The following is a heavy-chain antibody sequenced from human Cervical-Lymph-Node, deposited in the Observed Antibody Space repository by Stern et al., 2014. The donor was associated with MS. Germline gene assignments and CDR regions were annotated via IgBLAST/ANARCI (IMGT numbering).Heavy chain of an antibody. D-gene: IGHD3-10*01. J-gene: IGHJ5*02. Sequence: VQLVQSGAEVRKAGSSVKVSCKASGDTLDNYAISWVRQAPGHGLEGMGGIIPDFGSTEYNPKFQGRVTITADKSTSTAYMELTGLRSEDTAVYHCARDQGDYSSESSYSWFDPWGQGTLVTVSS. CDR3: ARDQGDYSSESSYSWFDP. V-gene: IGHV1-69*06. CDR1: GDTLDNYA. CDR2: IIPDFGST.